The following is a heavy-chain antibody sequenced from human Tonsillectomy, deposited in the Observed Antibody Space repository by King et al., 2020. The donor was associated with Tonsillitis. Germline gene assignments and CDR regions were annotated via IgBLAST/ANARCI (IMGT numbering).Heavy chain of an antibody. D-gene: IGHD2-2*01. Sequence: VQLVESGGGLVQPGGSLRLSCAASGFTFSSYAMSWVRQAPGKGLEWVSVMSGSGGSTYYSDSVKGRFTISRDNSENTLYLQMNSLRAEDTAVYYCTKVVPATMSFHPWGQGALVTVSS. CDR2: MSGSGGST. V-gene: IGHV3-23*04. J-gene: IGHJ5*02. CDR3: TKVVPATMSFHP. CDR1: GFTFSSYA.